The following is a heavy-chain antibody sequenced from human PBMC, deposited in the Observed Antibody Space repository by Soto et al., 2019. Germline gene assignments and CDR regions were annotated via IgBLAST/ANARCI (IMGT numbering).Heavy chain of an antibody. J-gene: IGHJ5*02. D-gene: IGHD4-17*01. CDR2: IYYSGST. CDR1: GGSISSYY. CDR3: ARDIHYGDYSNWFDP. Sequence: SETLSLTCTVSGGSISSYYWSWIRQPPGKGLEWIGYIYYSGSTNYNPSLKSRVTISVDTSKNQFSLKLSSVTAADTAVYYCARDIHYGDYSNWFDPWGQGTLVTVSS. V-gene: IGHV4-59*01.